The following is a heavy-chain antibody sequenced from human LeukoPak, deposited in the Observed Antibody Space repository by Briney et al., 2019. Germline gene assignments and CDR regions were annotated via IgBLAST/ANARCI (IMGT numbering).Heavy chain of an antibody. CDR2: IYTSGST. D-gene: IGHD6-19*01. CDR3: ARRGSSGWYFDY. CDR1: GGSISSYY. Sequence: SETLSLTRTVSGGSISSYYWSWIRQPAGKGLEWIGRIYTSGSTNYNPSLKSRVTMSVDTSKNRFSLKLSSVTAADTAVYYCARRGSSGWYFDYWGQGTLVTVSS. J-gene: IGHJ4*02. V-gene: IGHV4-4*07.